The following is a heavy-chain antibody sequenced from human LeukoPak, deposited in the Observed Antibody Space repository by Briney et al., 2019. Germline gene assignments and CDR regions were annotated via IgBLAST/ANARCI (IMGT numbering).Heavy chain of an antibody. V-gene: IGHV4-34*01. D-gene: IGHD3-10*01. CDR1: AGSLSGYY. CDR2: IHHSGST. CDR3: ARAGLLVRGVTMGYFYL. J-gene: IGHJ2*01. Sequence: SQTLSLASAVYAGSLSGYYWGWNRQLAEKVLEWIGEIHHSGSTNYNPSLKSRVTISVDTSKNQFSLTLSSVTAADTAVYYCARAGLLVRGVTMGYFYLWGGGTLVTASS.